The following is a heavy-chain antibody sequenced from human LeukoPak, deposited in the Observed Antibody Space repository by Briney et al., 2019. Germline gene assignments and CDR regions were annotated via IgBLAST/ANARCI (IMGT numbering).Heavy chain of an antibody. D-gene: IGHD2-21*02. J-gene: IGHJ4*02. CDR3: ARRRGYCGGDCYSDY. V-gene: IGHV3-21*01. CDR1: GFTFSSYS. Sequence: GRSLRLSCAASGFTFSSYSMNWVRQAPGKGLEWVSSISSSSSYIYYADSVKGRFTISRDNAKNSLYLQMNSLRAEDTAVYYCARRRGYCGGDCYSDYWGQGTLVTVSS. CDR2: ISSSSSYI.